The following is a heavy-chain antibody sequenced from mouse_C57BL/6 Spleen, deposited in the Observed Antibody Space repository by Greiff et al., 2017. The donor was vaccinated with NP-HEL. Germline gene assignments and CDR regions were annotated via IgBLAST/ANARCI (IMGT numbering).Heavy chain of an antibody. D-gene: IGHD3-3*01. CDR1: GFTFSDYY. CDR2: INYDGSST. V-gene: IGHV5-16*01. J-gene: IGHJ3*01. CDR3: ARDGGRGFAY. Sequence: EVQLVESEGGLVQPGRSMKLSCTASGFTFSDYYMAWVRQVPEKGLEWVANINYDGSSTYYLDSLKSRFIISRDNAKNILYLQMSSLKSEDTATYYCARDGGRGFAYWGQGTLVTVSA.